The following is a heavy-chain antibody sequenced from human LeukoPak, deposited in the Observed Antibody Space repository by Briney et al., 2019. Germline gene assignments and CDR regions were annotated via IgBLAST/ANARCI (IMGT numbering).Heavy chain of an antibody. CDR1: GGSISSYY. V-gene: IGHV4-59*01. J-gene: IGHJ4*02. D-gene: IGHD5-24*01. CDR2: IYYSGST. CDR3: ARGSAWPQLGNYFDY. Sequence: SETLSLTCTVSGGSISSYYWSWIRQPPGKGLEWIGYIYYSGSTNYNPSLKSRVTISVDTSKNQFSLKLSSVTAADTAVYYCARGSAWPQLGNYFDYWGQGTLVTVSS.